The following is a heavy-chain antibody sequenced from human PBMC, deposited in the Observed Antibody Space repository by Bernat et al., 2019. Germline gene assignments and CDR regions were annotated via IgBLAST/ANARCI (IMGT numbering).Heavy chain of an antibody. D-gene: IGHD6-19*01. CDR2: ISSSSRTI. CDR3: ARTPKGQWMVRGGFDP. CDR1: GSTFSSYS. V-gene: IGHV3-48*01. Sequence: EVQLVESGGGLVQPGGSLRLSCAASGSTFSSYSMNWVRQAPGRGLEWVSYISSSSRTIYYADTVKGRFTISADNARTSLYLQMNRLRSEDTAVYYCARTPKGQWMVRGGFDPWGQGTLVTVSS. J-gene: IGHJ5*01.